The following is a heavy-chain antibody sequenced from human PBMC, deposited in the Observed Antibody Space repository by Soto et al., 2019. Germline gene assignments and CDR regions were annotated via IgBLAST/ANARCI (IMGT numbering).Heavy chain of an antibody. Sequence: ASVKVSCKASGYTFTGYYMHWVRQAPGQGLEWMGWINPNSGGTNYAQKFQGWVTMTRDTSISTAYMELSRLRSDDTAVYYCARGGGAWGSSATPYYFDYCGQGPLVTVYS. D-gene: IGHD6-25*01. CDR3: ARGGGAWGSSATPYYFDY. J-gene: IGHJ4*02. V-gene: IGHV1-2*04. CDR2: INPNSGGT. CDR1: GYTFTGYY.